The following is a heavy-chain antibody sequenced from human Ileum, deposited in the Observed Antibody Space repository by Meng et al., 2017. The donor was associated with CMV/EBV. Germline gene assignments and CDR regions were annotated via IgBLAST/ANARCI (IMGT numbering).Heavy chain of an antibody. CDR3: AREHKNDNSWPLES. J-gene: IGHJ4*02. V-gene: IGHV4-59*01. CDR2: VYSADTP. Sequence: QVLMRESGPGLVKPSETLSLTCTVSGGSINGYSWSWIRQPPGQGLEWIGYVYSADTPTYNPSLKSRVTISIDTFKNQVSLNLRSVTAADTAFYYCAREHKNDNSWPLESWGQGTLVTVSS. D-gene: IGHD5-24*01. CDR1: GGSINGYS.